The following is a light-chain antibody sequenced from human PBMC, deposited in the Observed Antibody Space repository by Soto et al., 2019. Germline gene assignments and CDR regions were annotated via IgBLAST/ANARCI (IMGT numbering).Light chain of an antibody. CDR2: KDN. J-gene: IGLJ3*02. Sequence: SYELTQPPSVSVSPGQTARITCSGDALSKQYAYWFQQKPGQAPVLVMYKDNERPSGIPERFSGYSSGTTVTLTISGVQADDEADYYCHSADINVTWVFGGGTKVNVL. CDR3: HSADINVTWV. CDR1: ALSKQY. V-gene: IGLV3-25*02.